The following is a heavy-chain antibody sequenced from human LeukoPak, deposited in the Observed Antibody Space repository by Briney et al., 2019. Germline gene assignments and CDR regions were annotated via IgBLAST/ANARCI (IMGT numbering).Heavy chain of an antibody. Sequence: PGGSLRLSCAASGFTFSSYAMHWVRQAPGKGLEWVAVISYDGSNKYYADSVKGRFTISRDNSKNTLYLQMNSLRAEDTAVYYCAKTHPLDTVVTPFDYWGQGTLVTVSS. V-gene: IGHV3-30-3*01. J-gene: IGHJ4*02. D-gene: IGHD4-23*01. CDR1: GFTFSSYA. CDR3: AKTHPLDTVVTPFDY. CDR2: ISYDGSNK.